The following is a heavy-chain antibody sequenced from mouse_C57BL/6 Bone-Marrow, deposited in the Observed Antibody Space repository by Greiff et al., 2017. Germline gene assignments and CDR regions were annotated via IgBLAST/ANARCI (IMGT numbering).Heavy chain of an antibody. CDR2: ISSGSSTI. Sequence: EVKVEESGGGLVKPGGSLKLSCAASGFTFSDYGMHWVRQAPEKGLEWVAYISSGSSTIYYADTVKGRFTISRDNAKNTLFLQMTSLRSEDTAMYYCASNSNYVSYYAMDYWGQGTSVTVSS. J-gene: IGHJ4*01. CDR3: ASNSNYVSYYAMDY. D-gene: IGHD2-5*01. CDR1: GFTFSDYG. V-gene: IGHV5-17*01.